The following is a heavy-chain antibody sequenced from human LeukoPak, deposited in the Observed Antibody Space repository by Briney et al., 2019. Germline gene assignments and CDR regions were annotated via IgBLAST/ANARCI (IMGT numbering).Heavy chain of an antibody. V-gene: IGHV5-10-1*01. D-gene: IGHD3-10*01. CDR1: EYSFTTYW. Sequence: GESLQISCKGSEYSFTTYWISWVRQMPGKGLEWMGRIDPSDSYTNYSPSFRGHVTISADRSISTAYLQWSSLKASDTAMYYCARLGGARDGYWGQGTLVTVSS. CDR3: ARLGGARDGY. CDR2: IDPSDSYT. J-gene: IGHJ4*02.